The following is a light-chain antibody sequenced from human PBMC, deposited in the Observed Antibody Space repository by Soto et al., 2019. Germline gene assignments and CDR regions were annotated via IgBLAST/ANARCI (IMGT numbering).Light chain of an antibody. CDR3: SSFTSTSTYV. J-gene: IGLJ1*01. CDR2: SNN. CDR1: SSNIGSHT. Sequence: QSVLTQPPSASGTPGQRITISCSGSSSNIGSHTVNWHQQVPGTAPKLLIYSNNERPSGVPDRFSGSKSGTSASLAISGLQSGDEADYYCSSFTSTSTYVFGTGTKLTVL. V-gene: IGLV1-44*01.